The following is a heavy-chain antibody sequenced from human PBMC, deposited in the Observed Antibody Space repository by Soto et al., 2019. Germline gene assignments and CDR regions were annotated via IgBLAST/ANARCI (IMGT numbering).Heavy chain of an antibody. CDR2: INHSGST. J-gene: IGHJ4*02. V-gene: IGHV4-34*01. CDR3: ARVGIVVVPAAIDY. Sequence: QVQLQQWGAGLLKPSETLSLTCAVYGGSFSGYYWSWIRQPPGKGLEWIGEINHSGSTNYNPSLKSRVTISVDTSKNQFSLKLSSVPAADTAVYYCARVGIVVVPAAIDYWGQGTLVTVSS. CDR1: GGSFSGYY. D-gene: IGHD2-2*01.